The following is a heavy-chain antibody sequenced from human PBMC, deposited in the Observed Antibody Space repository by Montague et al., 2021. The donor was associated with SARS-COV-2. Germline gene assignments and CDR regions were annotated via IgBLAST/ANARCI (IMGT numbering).Heavy chain of an antibody. CDR2: IHRDGKT. J-gene: IGHJ4*02. D-gene: IGHD6-19*01. V-gene: IGHV4-4*02. Sequence: SETLSLTCYVSGASISRHEWWSCVRQPPGKGLEWLGEIHRDGKTKYNQSLQSRGTMSVDKSNNKLSLTLTSVTAADTAVYFCARVCPSAWREFDCWGQGILVTVSS. CDR3: ARVCPSAWREFDC. CDR1: GASISRHEW.